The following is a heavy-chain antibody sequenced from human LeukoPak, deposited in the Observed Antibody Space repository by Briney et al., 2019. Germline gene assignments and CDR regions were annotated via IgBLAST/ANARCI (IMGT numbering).Heavy chain of an antibody. D-gene: IGHD3-10*01. V-gene: IGHV3-21*06. CDR2: ISSSSSYI. J-gene: IGHJ4*02. Sequence: GGSLRLSCAASGFTFSNAWMSWVRQAPGKGLEWVSSISSSSSYIYYADSVKGRFTISRDNAKNSLFLQMNSLRAEDTAVYYCAGSKGPYYFDYWGQGTLVTVSS. CDR1: GFTFSNAW. CDR3: AGSKGPYYFDY.